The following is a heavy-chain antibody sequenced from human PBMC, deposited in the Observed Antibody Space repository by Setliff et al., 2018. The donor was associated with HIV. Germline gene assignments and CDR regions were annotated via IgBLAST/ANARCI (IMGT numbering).Heavy chain of an antibody. CDR3: ARAQGCGGGCHYAFEM. V-gene: IGHV4-38-2*02. CDR1: GDSISSDFY. CDR2: IYRSGNT. D-gene: IGHD2-21*02. Sequence: PSETLSLTCTVSGDSISSDFYWGWIRQPPGKGLEWIGSIYRSGNTYYMPSLQSRVTISVDMSKNQFSLNLNSVTAADTAVYYCARAQGCGGGCHYAFEMWGQGTMVTVSS. J-gene: IGHJ3*02.